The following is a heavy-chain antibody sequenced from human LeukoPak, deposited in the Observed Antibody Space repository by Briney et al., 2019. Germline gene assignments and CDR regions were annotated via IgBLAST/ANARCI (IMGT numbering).Heavy chain of an antibody. J-gene: IGHJ6*02. V-gene: IGHV3-11*06. D-gene: IGHD5-18*01. Sequence: GRPLRLSCEVSGFTFSDHYMSWIRQAPGKRLEWVSYISSGSTYTNYADSVEGRFTLSRDNAKNTLYLQMNSLRAEDTAVYYCARVLKGLGYGYGWRGDYYYYGMDVWGQGTTVTVSS. CDR3: ARVLKGLGYGYGWRGDYYYYGMDV. CDR1: GFTFSDHY. CDR2: ISSGSTYT.